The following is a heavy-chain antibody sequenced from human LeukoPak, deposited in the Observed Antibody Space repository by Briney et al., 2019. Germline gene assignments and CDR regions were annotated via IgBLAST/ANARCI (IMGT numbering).Heavy chain of an antibody. Sequence: PGGSLRLSCAASGFTFSSYAMSWVRQAPGKGLEWVSAISGSGGSTYYAVSVTGRFTISRDNSKNTLYLQMNTLRAEDTAVYHCAKLTGRYYGSGSQLEDWGQGTLVTVSS. V-gene: IGHV3-23*01. D-gene: IGHD3-10*01. CDR3: AKLTGRYYGSGSQLED. J-gene: IGHJ4*02. CDR2: ISGSGGST. CDR1: GFTFSSYA.